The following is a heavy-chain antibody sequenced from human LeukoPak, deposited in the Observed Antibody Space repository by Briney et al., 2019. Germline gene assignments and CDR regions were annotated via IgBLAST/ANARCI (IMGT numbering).Heavy chain of an antibody. CDR1: GITFRNYG. Sequence: GGSLRLSCAASGITFRNYGVHWVRQAPGKGLEWVAIIWYDGSNKYYADSVRGRFTISRDNSKSTLYLQMNSLRVEDTAVYYCASGRGSGGSHTSYFDYWGQGTLVTVSS. V-gene: IGHV3-33*01. CDR3: ASGRGSGGSHTSYFDY. D-gene: IGHD2-15*01. J-gene: IGHJ4*02. CDR2: IWYDGSNK.